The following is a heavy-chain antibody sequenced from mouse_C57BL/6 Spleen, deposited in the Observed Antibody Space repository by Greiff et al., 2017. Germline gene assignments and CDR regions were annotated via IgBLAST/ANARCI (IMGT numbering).Heavy chain of an antibody. J-gene: IGHJ4*01. CDR3: AKERDGSSSAAMGY. D-gene: IGHD2-3*01. V-gene: IGHV1-81*01. Sequence: VTLMESGAELARPGASVKLSCKASGYSFTSYGMSWVKQRPGQGLEWIGEVYPRSGDTNYNEKFKGKATLTADKSSSTAYMELRSVPSEDSSVYFCAKERDGSSSAAMGYWGQRTSVTVSS. CDR2: VYPRSGDT. CDR1: GYSFTSYG.